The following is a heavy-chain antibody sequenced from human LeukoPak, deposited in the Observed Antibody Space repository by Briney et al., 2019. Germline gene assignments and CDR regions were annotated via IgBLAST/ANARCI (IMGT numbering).Heavy chain of an antibody. J-gene: IGHJ4*02. Sequence: GASVTVSCKASGYTFTSYYMHWVRQAPGQGLEWMGIINPTGGSTSYAQKFQGRVSMTRDTSTSTVYMELSSLRSEDTAVYYCARVARSAAHVVSTSRRYHFDYWGQGTMVSVSS. CDR3: ARVARSAAHVVSTSRRYHFDY. CDR1: GYTFTSYY. CDR2: INPTGGST. D-gene: IGHD5/OR15-5a*01. V-gene: IGHV1-46*01.